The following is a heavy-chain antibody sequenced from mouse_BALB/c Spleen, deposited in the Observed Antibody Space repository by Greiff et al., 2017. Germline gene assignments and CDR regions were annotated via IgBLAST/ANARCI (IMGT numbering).Heavy chain of an antibody. CDR2: IDPANGNT. D-gene: IGHD2-4*01. CDR3: ARGPIYYEYDEAWVAY. CDR1: GFNIKDTY. Sequence: EVKLQESGAELVKPGASVKLSCTASGFNIKDTYMHWVKQRPEQGLEWIGRIDPANGNTKYDPKFQGKATITADTSSNTAYLQLSSLTSEDTAVYYCARGPIYYEYDEAWVAYWGQGTLVTVSA. V-gene: IGHV14-3*02. J-gene: IGHJ3*01.